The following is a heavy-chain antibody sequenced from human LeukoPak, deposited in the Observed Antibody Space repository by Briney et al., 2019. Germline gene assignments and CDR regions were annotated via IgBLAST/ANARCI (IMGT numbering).Heavy chain of an antibody. V-gene: IGHV3-15*01. CDR3: TKVVLPVHFDY. Sequence: SGGSLRLSCAAPGFSFSNAWMIWVRQAPGKGLEWVGRIKTETDGGTTDYAAPVKGRFTISRDDSKNTLYLQMNSLKSEDTGVYYCTKVVLPVHFDYWGQGTLVTVSS. CDR2: IKTETDGGTT. D-gene: IGHD2-8*01. CDR1: GFSFSNAW. J-gene: IGHJ4*02.